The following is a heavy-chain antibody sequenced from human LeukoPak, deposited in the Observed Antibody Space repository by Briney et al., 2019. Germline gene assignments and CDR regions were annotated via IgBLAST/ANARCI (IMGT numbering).Heavy chain of an antibody. D-gene: IGHD3-9*01. J-gene: IGHJ5*02. CDR2: FHNSRTT. CDR3: ARGHPGLSP. V-gene: IGHV4-59*01. CDR1: GGSISGYS. Sequence: PSETLSLTCTVSGGSISGYSWTWIRQPPGQGLEWIGYFHNSRTTSYNPSLTGRVIISVDTAMDQIPLKLNSVTAADTAVYYCARGHPGLSPWGQGTLVTVSS.